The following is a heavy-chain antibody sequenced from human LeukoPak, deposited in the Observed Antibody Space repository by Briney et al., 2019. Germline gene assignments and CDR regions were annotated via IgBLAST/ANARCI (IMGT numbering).Heavy chain of an antibody. Sequence: PGGSLRLSCAASGFTFSDYYMNWIRQTPGKGLEWVSYISPSGSNTYYADSVKGRFTISRDNAKNSLYLQMNSLRAEDTAVYYCAREATISSWDQGTLVTVSS. CDR1: GFTFSDYY. J-gene: IGHJ4*02. V-gene: IGHV3-11*01. D-gene: IGHD3-3*01. CDR2: ISPSGSNT. CDR3: AREATISS.